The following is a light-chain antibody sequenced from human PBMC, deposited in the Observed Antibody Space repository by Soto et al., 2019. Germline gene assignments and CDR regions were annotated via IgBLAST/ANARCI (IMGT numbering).Light chain of an antibody. J-gene: IGLJ1*01. CDR1: SSNIGAGYD. Sequence: QSALTQPPSVSGAPGQRVTISCTGSSSNIGAGYDVHWYQRLPGTAPKLLIYGNSNRPSGVPDRFSGSKSGTSASLAITGLQAEDEADYYCQSYDSSLSGSGVFGTGTKVTVL. V-gene: IGLV1-40*01. CDR3: QSYDSSLSGSGV. CDR2: GNS.